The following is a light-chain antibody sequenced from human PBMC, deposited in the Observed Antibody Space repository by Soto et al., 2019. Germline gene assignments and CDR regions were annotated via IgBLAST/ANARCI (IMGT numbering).Light chain of an antibody. V-gene: IGLV2-8*01. J-gene: IGLJ1*01. CDR3: SSYAGSNNFEV. Sequence: QSVLTQPPSASGSPGQSVTISCTGTSSDVGGYNYVSWYQQHPGKAPKLMIYEVSKRPSGVPDRFSGSKSGNTASLTVSRLQAEDEADYYCSSYAGSNNFEVFGTGTKLTVL. CDR2: EVS. CDR1: SSDVGGYNY.